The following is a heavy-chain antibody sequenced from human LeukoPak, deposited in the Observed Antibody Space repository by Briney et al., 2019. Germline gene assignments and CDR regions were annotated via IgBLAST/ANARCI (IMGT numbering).Heavy chain of an antibody. CDR3: ARNDWSQHFDY. V-gene: IGHV4-39*01. CDR2: IYYSGST. Sequence: SETLSLTCTVSGGSISSSSYYWGWIRQPPGKGLEWIGSIYYSGSTYYNPSLKSRVTISVDTSKNQFSLKLSSVTAADTAVYYCARNDWSQHFDYWGQGTLVTVSS. D-gene: IGHD3-9*01. J-gene: IGHJ4*02. CDR1: GGSISSSSYY.